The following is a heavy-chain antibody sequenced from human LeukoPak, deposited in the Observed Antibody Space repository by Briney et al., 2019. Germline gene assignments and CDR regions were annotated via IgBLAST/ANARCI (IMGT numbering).Heavy chain of an antibody. Sequence: SQTLSLTCVISGDSVSSNSAAWNWIRQSPSRSLEWLGRTYYRSKWYSDFAEYVKGRITINPDTSKNQFSLQLISATPEDTAVYYCARGQTGSGRIFDYWGQGTLVTVSS. CDR2: TYYRSKWYS. D-gene: IGHD2-15*01. J-gene: IGHJ4*02. CDR1: GDSVSSNSAA. V-gene: IGHV6-1*01. CDR3: ARGQTGSGRIFDY.